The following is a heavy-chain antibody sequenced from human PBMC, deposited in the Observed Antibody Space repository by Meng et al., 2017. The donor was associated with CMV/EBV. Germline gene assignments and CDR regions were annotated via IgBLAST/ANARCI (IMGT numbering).Heavy chain of an antibody. CDR2: IIPIFGTA. J-gene: IGHJ4*02. Sequence: VQRVQCGAEVNKPGSSVKGSCKASGGYCISHAISWVRQAPGQGLEWMGGIIPIFGTANYAQKFQGRVTITADESTSTAYMELSSLRSEDTAVYYCARAGDYGGRGYFDYWGQGTLVTVSS. D-gene: IGHD4-23*01. CDR3: ARAGDYGGRGYFDY. CDR1: GGYCISHA. V-gene: IGHV1-69*12.